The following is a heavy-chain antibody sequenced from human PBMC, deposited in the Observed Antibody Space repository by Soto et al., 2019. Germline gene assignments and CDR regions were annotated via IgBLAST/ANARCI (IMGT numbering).Heavy chain of an antibody. CDR3: ARAVEYSSFVWLDP. J-gene: IGHJ5*02. D-gene: IGHD6-6*01. Sequence: PSETLSLTCTVSGGSISSYYWSWIGQPPGKGLECIGYIYYSGSTNYNPSLESQVTISVDTSKHQFSLKLSSVTASDTVVYYCARAVEYSSFVWLDPWGKGSLVTVAS. CDR1: GGSISSYY. CDR2: IYYSGST. V-gene: IGHV4-59*01.